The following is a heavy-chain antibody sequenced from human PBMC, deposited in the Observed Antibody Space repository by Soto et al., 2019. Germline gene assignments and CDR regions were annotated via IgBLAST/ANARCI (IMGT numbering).Heavy chain of an antibody. CDR3: ATVGHVSYRDSFDY. V-gene: IGHV1-18*01. D-gene: IGHD1-26*01. CDR1: GYTFTSYG. J-gene: IGHJ4*02. Sequence: ASVKVSCKASGYTFTSYGISWVRQAPGQGLEWMGWISAYNGNTNYAQKLQGRVTMTADTSTDTAYMELSSLRSEDTAVYYCATVGHVSYRDSFDYWGQGTLVTVSS. CDR2: ISAYNGNT.